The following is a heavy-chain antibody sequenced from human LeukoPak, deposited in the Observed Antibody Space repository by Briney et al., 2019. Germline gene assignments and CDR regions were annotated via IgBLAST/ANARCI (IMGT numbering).Heavy chain of an antibody. CDR2: IRSKTHGGTT. Sequence: PGGSLRLSCAAPGFTFSDAWMSWVRQAPGMGLEWIGRIRSKTHGGTTDYAAPVKGRFSISRDDSKNTLYLQMNSLKTEDTAVYYCATEGSSPKYFDFWGQGTLVTVSS. CDR1: GFTFSDAW. J-gene: IGHJ4*02. D-gene: IGHD1-26*01. V-gene: IGHV3-15*01. CDR3: ATEGSSPKYFDF.